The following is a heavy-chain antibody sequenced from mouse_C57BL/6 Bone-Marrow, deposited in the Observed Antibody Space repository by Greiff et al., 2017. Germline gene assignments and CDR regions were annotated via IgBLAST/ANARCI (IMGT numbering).Heavy chain of an antibody. CDR2: IYPGDGDT. V-gene: IGHV1-82*01. Sequence: VQLQQSGPELVKPGASVKISCKASGYAFSSSWMNWVKQRPGKGLEWIGRIYPGDGDTNYNGKFKGKATLTADKSSSTVYMQLSSLTSEDSAVYFCARNVFYAMGYRGQGASVTGSS. CDR1: GYAFSSSW. CDR3: ARNVFYAMGY. J-gene: IGHJ4*01.